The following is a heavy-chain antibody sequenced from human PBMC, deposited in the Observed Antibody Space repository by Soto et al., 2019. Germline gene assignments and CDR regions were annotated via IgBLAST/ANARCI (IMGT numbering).Heavy chain of an antibody. CDR1: GFTFSSYG. V-gene: IGHV3-33*01. J-gene: IGHJ4*02. CDR2: IWYDGSNK. Sequence: QVQLVESGGGVVQPGRSLRLSCAASGFTFSSYGMHWVRQAPGKGLEWVAVIWYDGSNKYYADSVKGRFTISRDNSKNTLYLQMNSLRAEDTAVYYCARDEGKWQSMGPFDYWGQGTLVTVSS. CDR3: ARDEGKWQSMGPFDY. D-gene: IGHD5-12*01.